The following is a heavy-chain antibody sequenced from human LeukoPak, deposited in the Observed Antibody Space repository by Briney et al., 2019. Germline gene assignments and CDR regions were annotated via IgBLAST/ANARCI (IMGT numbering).Heavy chain of an antibody. CDR2: IYYSGST. Sequence: SETLSLTCTVSGGSISSSSYYWGWIRQPPGKGLEWIGSIYYSGSTYYNPSLKSRVTISVDTSKNQFSLKLSSVPAADTAVYYCARTRYFDWFSTFRGLAAFDIWGQGTMVTVSS. D-gene: IGHD3-9*01. CDR1: GGSISSSSYY. J-gene: IGHJ3*02. CDR3: ARTRYFDWFSTFRGLAAFDI. V-gene: IGHV4-39*01.